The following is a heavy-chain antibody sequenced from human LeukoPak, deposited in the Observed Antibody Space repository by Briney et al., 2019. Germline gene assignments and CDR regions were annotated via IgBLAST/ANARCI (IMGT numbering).Heavy chain of an antibody. Sequence: GGSLRLSCAASGFTFSSYWMSWVRQAPGEGLEWVALISYAGSNKYYADSVKGRFTISRDNSKNTLYLQIHSLRAEDTAVYYCARDQRDGSGSYYISYFDYWGPGTLVTVSS. CDR3: ARDQRDGSGSYYISYFDY. V-gene: IGHV3-30-3*01. D-gene: IGHD3-10*01. J-gene: IGHJ4*02. CDR1: GFTFSSYW. CDR2: ISYAGSNK.